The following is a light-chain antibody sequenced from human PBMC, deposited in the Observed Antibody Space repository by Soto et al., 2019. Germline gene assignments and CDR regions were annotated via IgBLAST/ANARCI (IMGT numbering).Light chain of an antibody. CDR3: QQYNNNWT. Sequence: DIQMTQSPSTLSASIGDRVTIACRASRSINRWLAWYQQKPGQAPKLLVYKASNLHVGVPSRFSASGSGTESTLTINGLQPDDFATYYCQQYNNNWTFGQGTKVEIK. J-gene: IGKJ1*01. CDR1: RSINRW. V-gene: IGKV1-5*03. CDR2: KAS.